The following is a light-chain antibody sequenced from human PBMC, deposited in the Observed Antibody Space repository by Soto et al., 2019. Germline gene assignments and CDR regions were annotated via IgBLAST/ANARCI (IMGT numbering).Light chain of an antibody. Sequence: QSALTQPASVSGSPGQSITISCSGTSSDVGDYKYVSLYQRHPGKVPKLMIYEVSHRPSGVPDRFSGSKSGNTAFLTISGLQADDEADYYCSSFTDSFTLVFGGGTKVTVL. J-gene: IGLJ3*02. CDR2: EVS. V-gene: IGLV2-14*01. CDR3: SSFTDSFTLV. CDR1: SSDVGDYKY.